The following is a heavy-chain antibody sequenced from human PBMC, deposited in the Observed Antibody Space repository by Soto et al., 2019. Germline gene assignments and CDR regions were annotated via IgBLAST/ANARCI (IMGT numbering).Heavy chain of an antibody. D-gene: IGHD6-19*01. CDR1: GFTFSSYG. CDR3: ARSQEEQWLVTYYFDY. Sequence: VQLVESGGGVVQPGRSLRLSCAASGFTFSSYGMHWVRQAPGKGLEWVAVIWYDGSNKYYADSVKGRFTISRDNSKNTLYLQMNSLRAEDTAVYYCARSQEEQWLVTYYFDYWGQGTLVTVSS. J-gene: IGHJ4*02. CDR2: IWYDGSNK. V-gene: IGHV3-33*01.